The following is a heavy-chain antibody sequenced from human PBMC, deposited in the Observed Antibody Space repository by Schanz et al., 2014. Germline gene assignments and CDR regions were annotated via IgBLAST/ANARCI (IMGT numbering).Heavy chain of an antibody. Sequence: VQLVESGGGVAQPGGSLRLSCAVSGFTVNTNYMSWVRQAPGKGLEWISSMYINSGSTQYADSVKGRFFISRDSSKNTLFLQMNSLRADDTAIYFCARDEGRDGYNLAFDVWGQGTLVTVSS. CDR2: MYINSGST. V-gene: IGHV3-53*01. CDR1: GFTVNTNY. CDR3: ARDEGRDGYNLAFDV. D-gene: IGHD2-21*01. J-gene: IGHJ3*01.